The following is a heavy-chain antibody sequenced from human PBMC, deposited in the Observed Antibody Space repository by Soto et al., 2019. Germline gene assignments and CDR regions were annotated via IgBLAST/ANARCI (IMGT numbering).Heavy chain of an antibody. Sequence: GGSLRLSCAASGFTFSDYTMNWVRQAPGKGLEWISYISTSGSSVHYADSVEGRFTVSRDNTKNSLSLQMNTLRDEDTAVYYCVRNFRYGLDYWGQGTLVTVS. D-gene: IGHD4-17*01. V-gene: IGHV3-48*02. CDR3: VRNFRYGLDY. CDR1: GFTFSDYT. CDR2: ISTSGSSV. J-gene: IGHJ4*02.